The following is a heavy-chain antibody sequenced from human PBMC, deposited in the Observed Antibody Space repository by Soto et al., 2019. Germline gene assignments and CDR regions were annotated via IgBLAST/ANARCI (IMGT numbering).Heavy chain of an antibody. CDR3: ARDIGSIAARPYYGMDL. D-gene: IGHD6-6*01. J-gene: IGHJ6*02. CDR1: GYTFTSYG. CDR2: ISAYNGNT. Sequence: ASVKVSCKASGYTFTSYGISWVRQAPGQGLEWMGWISAYNGNTNYAQKLQGRVTMTTDTSTSTAYMELRSLRSDDTAVYYCARDIGSIAARPYYGMDLWGQGTTVTVSS. V-gene: IGHV1-18*01.